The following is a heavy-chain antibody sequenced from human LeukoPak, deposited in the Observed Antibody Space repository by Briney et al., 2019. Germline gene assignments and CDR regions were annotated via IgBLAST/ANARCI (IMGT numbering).Heavy chain of an antibody. Sequence: GGSLRLSCTASGFAFSNHAMHWVRQAPGKGLEWVSYISSSGSPVYYADSVRGRFTISRDNAKNSLYLQMNSLRAEDTAVYYRARTFDNWGQGTKVTVSS. CDR2: ISSSGSPV. V-gene: IGHV3-48*03. J-gene: IGHJ3*02. CDR1: GFAFSNHA. CDR3: ARTFDN.